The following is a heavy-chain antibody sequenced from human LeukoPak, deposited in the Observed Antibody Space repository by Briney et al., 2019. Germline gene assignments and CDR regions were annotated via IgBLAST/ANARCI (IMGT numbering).Heavy chain of an antibody. Sequence: ASVKVSCKASGYTFTSYDINWVRQATGQGLEWMGWMNPNSGNTGYAQKFQDRVTITRNTSISTAYMELSSLRSEDTAVYYCARGRGYCSSTSCYTSWFDPWGQGTLVTVSS. CDR1: GYTFTSYD. CDR2: MNPNSGNT. CDR3: ARGRGYCSSTSCYTSWFDP. D-gene: IGHD2-2*02. V-gene: IGHV1-8*03. J-gene: IGHJ5*02.